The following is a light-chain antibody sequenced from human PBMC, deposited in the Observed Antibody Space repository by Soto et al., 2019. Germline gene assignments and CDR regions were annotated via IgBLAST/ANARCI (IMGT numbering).Light chain of an antibody. V-gene: IGKV3-20*01. CDR3: QQYDSTPPWT. Sequence: VVLTQSPGILYLSPGERATLSCRASQPVGRSYLAWYQQKPGQPPRLLIFGTSPRATGIPDRFSGGGSGTEFTLTISRLDPEDFAVYYCQQYDSTPPWTFGQGTRVEVK. J-gene: IGKJ1*01. CDR2: GTS. CDR1: QPVGRSY.